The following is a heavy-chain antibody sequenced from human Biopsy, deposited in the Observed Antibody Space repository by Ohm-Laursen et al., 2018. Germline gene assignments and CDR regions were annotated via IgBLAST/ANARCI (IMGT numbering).Heavy chain of an antibody. J-gene: IGHJ4*02. D-gene: IGHD1-26*01. CDR1: GGSIGSFF. Sequence: TLSLTCTVSGGSIGSFFWSWIRQPPGKGLERIGYIYYSGSTNYNPSLRSRVTISVDRSKNQFSLELSSVTAADTAVYYCARVGVGAPSIDYFDSWGQGALVTVSS. CDR3: ARVGVGAPSIDYFDS. CDR2: IYYSGST. V-gene: IGHV4-59*01.